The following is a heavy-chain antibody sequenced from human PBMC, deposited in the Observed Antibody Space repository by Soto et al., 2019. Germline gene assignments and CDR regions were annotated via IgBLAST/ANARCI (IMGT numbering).Heavy chain of an antibody. CDR1: GFTFSSYG. V-gene: IGHV3-30*18. J-gene: IGHJ4*02. Sequence: QVQLVESGGGVVQPGRSLRLSCAASGFTFSSYGMHWVRQAPGKGLEWVAVISYDGSNKYYADSVKGRFTISRDNSKNTLYLQMNSLRAEDTAVYYCAKDKPIFNHIAVAEDYWGQGTLVTVSS. CDR2: ISYDGSNK. D-gene: IGHD6-19*01. CDR3: AKDKPIFNHIAVAEDY.